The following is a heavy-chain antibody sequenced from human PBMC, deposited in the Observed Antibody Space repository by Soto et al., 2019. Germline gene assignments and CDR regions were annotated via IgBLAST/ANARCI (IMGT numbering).Heavy chain of an antibody. CDR1: GFTVSSNY. D-gene: IGHD3-10*01. Sequence: PGGSLRLSCAASGFTVSSNYMSWVRQAPGKGLEWVSVIYSGGSTYYADSVKGRFTIPRDNSKNTLYLQMNSLRAEDTAVYYCARVAMAGSGSYYRYYYYGMDVWGQGTTVTVSS. J-gene: IGHJ6*02. CDR3: ARVAMAGSGSYYRYYYYGMDV. CDR2: IYSGGST. V-gene: IGHV3-53*01.